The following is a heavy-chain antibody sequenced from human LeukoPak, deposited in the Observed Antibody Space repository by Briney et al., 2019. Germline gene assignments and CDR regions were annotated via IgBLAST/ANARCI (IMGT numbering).Heavy chain of an antibody. CDR3: AITSTAAAARQGV. Sequence: PGGSLRLSCAASRLTFSTYDMSWLRQAPGKGLEWVSAISGTGGSTYYTDSVKGRFTISRNNSKNTLYLQMNSLRAEDTSVYYCAITSTAAAARQGVWGQGTLVTVSS. V-gene: IGHV3-23*01. D-gene: IGHD2-2*01. CDR1: RLTFSTYD. J-gene: IGHJ4*02. CDR2: ISGTGGST.